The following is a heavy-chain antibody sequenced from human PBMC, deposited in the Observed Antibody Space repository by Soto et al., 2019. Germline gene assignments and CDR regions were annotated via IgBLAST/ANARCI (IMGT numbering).Heavy chain of an antibody. Sequence: SETLSLTCTVSGGSISSYYWSWIRQPPGKGLEWIGYIYYSGSTNYNPSLKSRVTISVDTSKNQFSLKLSSVTAADTAVYYCARGEEGSGYYYFIDYWGQGTLVTVSS. J-gene: IGHJ4*02. CDR3: ARGEEGSGYYYFIDY. V-gene: IGHV4-59*01. CDR2: IYYSGST. CDR1: GGSISSYY. D-gene: IGHD3-22*01.